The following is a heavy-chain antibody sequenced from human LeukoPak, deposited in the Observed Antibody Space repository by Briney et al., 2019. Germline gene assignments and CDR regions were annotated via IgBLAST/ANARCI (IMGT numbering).Heavy chain of an antibody. V-gene: IGHV3-23*01. CDR2: ISGSGGST. D-gene: IGHD3-22*01. Sequence: GGSLRLSCAASGFTVSDNNMIWVRQAPGKGLEWVSAISGSGGSTYYADSVKGRFTISRDNSKNTLYLQMNSLGAEDTAVYYCAKERYYYDSSADYWGQGTLVTVSS. CDR3: AKERYYYDSSADY. CDR1: GFTVSDNN. J-gene: IGHJ4*02.